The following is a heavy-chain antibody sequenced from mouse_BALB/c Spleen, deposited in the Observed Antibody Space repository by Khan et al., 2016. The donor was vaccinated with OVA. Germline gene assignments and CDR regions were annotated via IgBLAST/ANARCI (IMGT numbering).Heavy chain of an antibody. D-gene: IGHD2-14*01. J-gene: IGHJ3*01. Sequence: VQLQQSGAELARPGASVKMSCKASGYTFTSYTIHWIKKRPGKGLEWIGYINPSNGYTNYNQKFKDKATLTTDKYSTTAYLQLSSLTSDDSAVYNCVRDGAYHRNDGWFAYWGQGTLVTVSA. CDR2: INPSNGYT. CDR3: VRDGAYHRNDGWFAY. V-gene: IGHV1-4*01. CDR1: GYTFTSYT.